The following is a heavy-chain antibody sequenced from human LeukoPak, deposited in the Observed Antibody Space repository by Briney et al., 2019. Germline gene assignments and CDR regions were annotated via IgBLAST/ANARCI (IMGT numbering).Heavy chain of an antibody. V-gene: IGHV3-23*01. CDR1: GFTFSTYA. CDR2: ISGRGVST. D-gene: IGHD1-20*01. Sequence: KTGGSLRLSCAASGFTFSTYAMSWVHQAPGKGLESVSAISGRGVSTSYADSVRGRFTISRDNSKNTLYLQMNSLRAEDTAVYYCAKAASGNWNDVSDYWGQGTLVTVSS. CDR3: AKAASGNWNDVSDY. J-gene: IGHJ4*02.